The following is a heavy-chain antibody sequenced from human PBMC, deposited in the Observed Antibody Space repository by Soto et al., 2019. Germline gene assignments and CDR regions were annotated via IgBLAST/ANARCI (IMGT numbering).Heavy chain of an antibody. V-gene: IGHV3-23*04. J-gene: IGHJ4*02. D-gene: IGHD4-17*01. CDR3: AKDLKIVAKSYGDFDY. Sequence: EVQLVESGGGLVQPGRSLRLSCVASGFTFDDYAMHWVRQAPGKGLEWVSGISGSGGSTYYADSVKGRFTISRDNSKNTLYLQMNSLRAEDTAVYYCAKDLKIVAKSYGDFDYWGQGTLVTVSS. CDR2: ISGSGGST. CDR1: GFTFDDYA.